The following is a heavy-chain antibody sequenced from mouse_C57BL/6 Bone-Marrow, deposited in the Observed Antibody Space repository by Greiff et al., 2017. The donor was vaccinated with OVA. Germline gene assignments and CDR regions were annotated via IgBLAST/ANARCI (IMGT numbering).Heavy chain of an antibody. Sequence: EVKLMESGGGLVQPGGSLKLSCAASGFTFSDYYMYWVRQTPEKRLEWVAYISNGGGSTYYPDTVKGRFTISRDNAKNTLYLQMSRLKSEDTAMYYCAGSPLWGQGTLVTVSA. V-gene: IGHV5-12*01. CDR1: GFTFSDYY. J-gene: IGHJ3*01. CDR2: ISNGGGST. CDR3: AGSPL.